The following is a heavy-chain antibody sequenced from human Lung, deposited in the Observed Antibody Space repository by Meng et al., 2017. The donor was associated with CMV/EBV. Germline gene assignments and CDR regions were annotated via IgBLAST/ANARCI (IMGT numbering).Heavy chain of an antibody. CDR2: IYYSGST. CDR3: ARDLGYCSSTSCYYYYGMDV. J-gene: IGHJ6*02. Sequence: SXTLSLXCTVSGGSISSYYWSWIRQPPGKGLEWIGYIYYSGSTNYSPSLKSRVTISVDTSKNQFSLKLSSVTAADTAVYYCARDLGYCSSTSCYYYYGMDVXGQGXTVTVSS. CDR1: GGSISSYY. V-gene: IGHV4-59*01. D-gene: IGHD2-2*01.